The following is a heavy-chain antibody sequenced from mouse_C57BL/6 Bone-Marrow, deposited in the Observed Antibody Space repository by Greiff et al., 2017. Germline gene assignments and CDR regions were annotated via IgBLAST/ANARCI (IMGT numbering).Heavy chain of an antibody. V-gene: IGHV1-69*01. J-gene: IGHJ2*01. Sequence: QVQLQQPGAELVMPGASVKLSCKASGYTFTSYWMHWVKQRPGQGLEWIGEIDPSDSYTNYNQKFKGKSTLTVDKSSSTAYMQLSSLTSEDSAVYYYARRAAQAHFDYWGQGTTLTVSS. D-gene: IGHD3-2*02. CDR2: IDPSDSYT. CDR3: ARRAAQAHFDY. CDR1: GYTFTSYW.